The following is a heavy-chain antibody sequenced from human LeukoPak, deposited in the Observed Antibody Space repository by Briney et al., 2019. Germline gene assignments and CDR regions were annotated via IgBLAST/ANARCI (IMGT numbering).Heavy chain of an antibody. D-gene: IGHD1-26*01. CDR1: GASISRYF. J-gene: IGHJ6*02. Sequence: SETLSLTCTVSGASISRYFWSWIRQPAGKGLEWIGRFYPSGNTNYSRSLESRVTMSVDTSRNQLSLEVRSVTAADTAVYYCARDSGSINYFYGMDVWGQGTTVTVSS. CDR2: FYPSGNT. V-gene: IGHV4-4*07. CDR3: ARDSGSINYFYGMDV.